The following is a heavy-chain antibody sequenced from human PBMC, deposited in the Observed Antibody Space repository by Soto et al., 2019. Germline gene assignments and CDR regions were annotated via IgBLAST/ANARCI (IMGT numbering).Heavy chain of an antibody. CDR1: GYMFVTYG. CDR3: ARDLDGSGSYYTYY. D-gene: IGHD3-10*01. J-gene: IGHJ4*02. CDR2: ISAYNGNT. Sequence: ASVKVSCKASGYMFVTYGINWVRQAPGQGLEWMGWISAYNGNTKYAQNLQGRVTMTTDASTSTAYMEMRSLRSDDTAVYYCARDLDGSGSYYTYYGGPGTLVTVSS. V-gene: IGHV1-18*01.